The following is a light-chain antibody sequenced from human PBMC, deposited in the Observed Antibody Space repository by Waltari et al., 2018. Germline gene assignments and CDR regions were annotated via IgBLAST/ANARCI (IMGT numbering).Light chain of an antibody. Sequence: EIVLTQPPGTLSLSPGEKVTLSCRASQSVGSSHLAWYQQKPGQAPRLLIYDVATSATGIPDRFTGSGSGTDFSLTISRLEPEDFAVYYCQQYGSSPYTFGQGTKLEIK. V-gene: IGKV3-20*01. J-gene: IGKJ2*01. CDR1: QSVGSSH. CDR3: QQYGSSPYT. CDR2: DVA.